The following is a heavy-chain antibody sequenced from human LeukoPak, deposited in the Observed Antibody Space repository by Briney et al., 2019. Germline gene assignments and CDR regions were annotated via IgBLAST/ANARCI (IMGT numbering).Heavy chain of an antibody. CDR2: LSDSGGST. J-gene: IGHJ4*02. Sequence: GGSLRLSCAASGFTFSSYAMSWVRQAPGEGLEWVSGLSDSGGSTYYADSVKGRFTISRGNSKNTLYLQMSSLRAEDTAVYYCAKLRYSSGWYRADYFDYWGQGTLVTVSS. V-gene: IGHV3-23*01. CDR3: AKLRYSSGWYRADYFDY. D-gene: IGHD6-19*01. CDR1: GFTFSSYA.